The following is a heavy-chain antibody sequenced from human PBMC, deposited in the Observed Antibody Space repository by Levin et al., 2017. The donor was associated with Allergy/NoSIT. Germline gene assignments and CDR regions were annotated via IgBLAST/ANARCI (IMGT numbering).Heavy chain of an antibody. J-gene: IGHJ5*02. D-gene: IGHD4-11*01. CDR1: GGSFSGYY. CDR3: ARLRLPIGSNWFDP. CDR2: INHSGST. Sequence: SETLSLTCAVYGGSFSGYYWSWIRQPPGKGLEWIGEINHSGSTNYNPSLKSRVTISVDTSKNQFSLKLSPVTAADTAVYYCARLRLPIGSNWFDPWGQGTLVTVSS. V-gene: IGHV4-34*01.